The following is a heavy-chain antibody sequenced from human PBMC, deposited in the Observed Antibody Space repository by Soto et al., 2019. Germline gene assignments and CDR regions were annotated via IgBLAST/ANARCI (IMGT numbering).Heavy chain of an antibody. V-gene: IGHV3-23*01. Sequence: GGSLRLSCAASGFSFDDYAMTWVRQAAGKGLESVSATSGSGDNTYYADSVKGRFTISRDNSKNTLYLQLNSLRAEDTALYYCAKGYYSGYDLAYFDYWGQGTLVTVSS. J-gene: IGHJ4*02. CDR1: GFSFDDYA. CDR2: TSGSGDNT. CDR3: AKGYYSGYDLAYFDY. D-gene: IGHD5-12*01.